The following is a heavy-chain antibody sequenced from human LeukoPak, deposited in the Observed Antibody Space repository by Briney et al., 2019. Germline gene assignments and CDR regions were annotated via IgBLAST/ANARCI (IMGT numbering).Heavy chain of an antibody. Sequence: SQTLSLTCTVSGGSISSGGYDWSWIRQHPGKGLEWIGYIYYSGSTYYNPSLKSRVTISVDTSKNQFSLKLSSVTAADTAVYYCARAGYYYDSSGLFDYWGQGTLVTVSS. D-gene: IGHD3-22*01. CDR1: GGSISSGGYD. CDR2: IYYSGST. J-gene: IGHJ4*02. CDR3: ARAGYYYDSSGLFDY. V-gene: IGHV4-31*03.